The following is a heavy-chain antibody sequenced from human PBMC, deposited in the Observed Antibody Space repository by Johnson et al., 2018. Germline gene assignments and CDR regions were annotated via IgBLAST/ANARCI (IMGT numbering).Heavy chain of an antibody. J-gene: IGHJ6*02. V-gene: IGHV3-73*01. CDR1: GFTFSGSA. Sequence: VQLVQSGGGLVQPGGSLKLSCAASGFTFSGSAMHWVRQASGKGLEWVGRIRSKANSYATAYAASVKGRFTISRDNSKNTLYLQMNSLRAEDTAVYYCAKDRAYSGSFSHYYGMDVWGQGTTVTVSS. CDR2: IRSKANSYAT. CDR3: AKDRAYSGSFSHYYGMDV. D-gene: IGHD1-26*01.